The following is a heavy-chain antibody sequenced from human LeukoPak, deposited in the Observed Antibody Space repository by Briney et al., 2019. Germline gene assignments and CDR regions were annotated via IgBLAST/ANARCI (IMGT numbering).Heavy chain of an antibody. CDR2: ISAYDGST. CDR1: GYTFTNYA. J-gene: IGHJ4*02. Sequence: ASVKVSCKASGYTFTNYAITWVRQAPGQGLEWMGWISAYDGSTNYAQKFQGRVTMTTDPSMSTAYMELRSLRSDDTALYYCAREAGSGSWYPFDYWGQGTLVTVPS. D-gene: IGHD6-13*01. CDR3: AREAGSGSWYPFDY. V-gene: IGHV1-18*01.